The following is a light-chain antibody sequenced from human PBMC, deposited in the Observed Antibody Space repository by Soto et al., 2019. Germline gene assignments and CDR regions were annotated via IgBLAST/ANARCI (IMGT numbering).Light chain of an antibody. J-gene: IGKJ5*01. CDR1: RGIKSN. CDR2: DAA. Sequence: VVLTQSPDTLSVSPGERATLSCRASRGIKSNLAWYQQRPGQAPRLLIYDAATRATGVPARFSGSGSGTDFTLTISRLEPEDFAVYYCQQYGSSPRTFGQGTRLEIK. V-gene: IGKV3-20*01. CDR3: QQYGSSPRT.